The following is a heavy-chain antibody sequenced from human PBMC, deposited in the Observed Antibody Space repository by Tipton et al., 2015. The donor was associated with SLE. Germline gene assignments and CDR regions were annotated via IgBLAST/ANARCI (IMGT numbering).Heavy chain of an antibody. D-gene: IGHD3-10*01. Sequence: TLSLTCTVSGGSISSHYWSWIRQPPGKGLEWIGYIYYSGSISYNPSLKSRVTISVDTSKNQLSLKLSSVTAADTAVYYCARTSYGSGSYQHWGQGTLVIVSS. CDR2: IYYSGSI. CDR3: ARTSYGSGSYQH. V-gene: IGHV4-59*11. CDR1: GGSISSHY. J-gene: IGHJ4*02.